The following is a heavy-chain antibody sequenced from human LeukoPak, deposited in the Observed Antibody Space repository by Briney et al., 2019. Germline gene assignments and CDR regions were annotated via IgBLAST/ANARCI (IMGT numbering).Heavy chain of an antibody. CDR2: INHSGST. D-gene: IGHD5-12*01. Sequence: KSSETLSLTCAVYDGSFSGYYWNWIRQPPGKGLEWIGEINHSGSTNYNPSLKSRLTISVDTSKNQFSLKLSSVTAADTAVYYCERGRVGGGYDFDYWGQGTLVTVSS. V-gene: IGHV4-34*01. CDR3: ERGRVGGGYDFDY. CDR1: DGSFSGYY. J-gene: IGHJ4*02.